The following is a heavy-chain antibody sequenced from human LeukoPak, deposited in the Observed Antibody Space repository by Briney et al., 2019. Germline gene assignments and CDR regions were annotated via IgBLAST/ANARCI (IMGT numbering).Heavy chain of an antibody. CDR3: ARGRITMVRGVIRPGDAFDI. CDR1: GFTFRSYA. V-gene: IGHV3-30-3*01. D-gene: IGHD3-10*01. CDR2: ISYDGSIK. J-gene: IGHJ3*02. Sequence: GGSLRLSCAASGFTFRSYAIHWVRQAPGKGLEWVAFISYDGSIKYYADSVKGRFTISRDNSKNTLYLQMNSLRAEDTAVYYCARGRITMVRGVIRPGDAFDIWGQGTMVTVSS.